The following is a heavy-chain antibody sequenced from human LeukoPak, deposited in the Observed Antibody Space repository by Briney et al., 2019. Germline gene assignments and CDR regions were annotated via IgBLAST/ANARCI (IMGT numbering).Heavy chain of an antibody. Sequence: SETLSLTCTVSGGPITSGSYYWGWIRQPPGKGLEWIGSIYYSGSTYYNSSLKSRVTISVDTSKNQFSLKLNSVTAADTAVYYCARQGFNGWNWFDPWGQGTLVTVSS. CDR1: GGPITSGSYY. CDR2: IYYSGST. J-gene: IGHJ5*02. D-gene: IGHD6-19*01. CDR3: ARQGFNGWNWFDP. V-gene: IGHV4-39*01.